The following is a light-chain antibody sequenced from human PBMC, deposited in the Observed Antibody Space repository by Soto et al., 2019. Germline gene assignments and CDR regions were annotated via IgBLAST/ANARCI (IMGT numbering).Light chain of an antibody. J-gene: IGKJ3*01. CDR3: QQYNDWPRT. Sequence: EIVMTQSPATLSVSPGERATLSCRASQSVSRDLAWYQQQPGQAPRLLISGASTRATGIPDRFSGSGSGTEFTLTISSLQSEDFAVYYCQQYNDWPRTFGPGTKVEIQ. CDR2: GAS. CDR1: QSVSRD. V-gene: IGKV3-15*01.